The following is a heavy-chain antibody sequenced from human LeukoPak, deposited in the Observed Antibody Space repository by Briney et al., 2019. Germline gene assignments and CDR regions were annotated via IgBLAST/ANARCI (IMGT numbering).Heavy chain of an antibody. D-gene: IGHD6-19*01. Sequence: PGGSLILSCAASGFTFSSYAMSWVRQAPGKGLEWVSAISGSGGSTYYADSVKGRFTISRDNAKNTLYLQMNSLRAEDTAVYYCARDIAVSGNYFDYWGQGTLVTVSS. CDR2: ISGSGGST. V-gene: IGHV3-23*01. J-gene: IGHJ4*02. CDR3: ARDIAVSGNYFDY. CDR1: GFTFSSYA.